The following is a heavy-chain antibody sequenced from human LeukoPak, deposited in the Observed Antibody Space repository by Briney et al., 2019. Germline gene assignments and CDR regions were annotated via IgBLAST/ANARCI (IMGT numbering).Heavy chain of an antibody. Sequence: TGGSLRLSCAASGFTFSTYAMHWVRQAPGKGLEWVAVISYDGSSKYYADSVKGRFTISRDNAKNTLYLQMNSLRAEDTAVYYCARGTAHVSAFDIWGQGTMVTVSS. CDR2: ISYDGSSK. CDR1: GFTFSTYA. D-gene: IGHD2-21*02. J-gene: IGHJ3*02. V-gene: IGHV3-30*04. CDR3: ARGTAHVSAFDI.